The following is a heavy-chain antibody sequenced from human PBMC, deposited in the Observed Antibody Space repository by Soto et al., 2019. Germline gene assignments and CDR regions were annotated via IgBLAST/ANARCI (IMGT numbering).Heavy chain of an antibody. V-gene: IGHV3-7*05. CDR1: GFTFSSYW. J-gene: IGHJ6*02. D-gene: IGHD2-15*01. CDR3: ARDVGEGGAVLGSNTYSYYHGMDV. Sequence: EVQLVESGGGLVQPGGSLRVSCAASGFTFSSYWMSWVRQAPGKGLQWVANIKRDGSEKYYVDSVKGRFIISRDNAKNSLYRQMNSLRAGGTAVYYCARDVGEGGAVLGSNTYSYYHGMDVWCQGTTVTVSS. CDR2: IKRDGSEK.